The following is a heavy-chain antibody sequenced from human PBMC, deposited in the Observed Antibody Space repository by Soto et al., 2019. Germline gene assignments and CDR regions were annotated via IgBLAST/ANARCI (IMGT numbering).Heavy chain of an antibody. Sequence: QVQLVECGGGVVQPGRSLRLSCAASGFTFSSYGMHWVRQAPGKGLEWVAVIWYDGSNKYYADSVKGRFTISRDNSKNTLYLQMNSLRAEDTAVYYCARDFCSSTSCSAGDYWGQGTLVTVSS. V-gene: IGHV3-33*01. J-gene: IGHJ4*02. CDR3: ARDFCSSTSCSAGDY. CDR1: GFTFSSYG. CDR2: IWYDGSNK. D-gene: IGHD2-2*01.